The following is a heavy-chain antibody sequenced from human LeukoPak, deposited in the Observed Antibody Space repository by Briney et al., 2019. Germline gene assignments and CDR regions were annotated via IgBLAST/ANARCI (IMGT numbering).Heavy chain of an antibody. CDR3: AKNAGYSYGLYYFDY. V-gene: IGHV3-23*01. CDR1: GFAFRSYA. CDR2: IISSGGVT. D-gene: IGHD5-18*01. J-gene: IGHJ4*02. Sequence: GGSLRLSCAASGFAFRSYAMSWVRQAPGKGLEWVSSIISSGGVTYYADSAKGRFTISRDNSKNTVYLQMDSLRGEDSAVNYCAKNAGYSYGLYYFDYWGQGTLVTVSS.